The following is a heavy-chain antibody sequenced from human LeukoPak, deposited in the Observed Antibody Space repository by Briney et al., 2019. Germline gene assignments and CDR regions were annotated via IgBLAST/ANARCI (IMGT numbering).Heavy chain of an antibody. D-gene: IGHD3-10*01. V-gene: IGHV3-15*01. CDR2: IKSKTDGGKT. CDR1: GFPFSNAW. Sequence: GGSLRLSCAASGFPFSNAWMSWVRQAPGKGLEWVGRIKSKTDGGKTDYAAPVQGRFSISRDDSENTLYLQMNSLNTEDTAMYYCSTVSPYYGSGTTSPDSWGQGTLVVVSS. CDR3: STVSPYYGSGTTSPDS. J-gene: IGHJ4*02.